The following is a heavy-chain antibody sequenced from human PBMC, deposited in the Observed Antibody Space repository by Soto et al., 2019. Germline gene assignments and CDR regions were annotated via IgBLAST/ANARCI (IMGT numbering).Heavy chain of an antibody. CDR2: VFYPESS. J-gene: IGHJ4*02. V-gene: IGHV4-39*01. CDR1: GSSIITQSYS. Sequence: QVHLQESGPGRVKPSETLSLICTVSGSSIITQSYSCALIRQPPVKGLEWLGSVFYPESSFFYPSLESRLPMSVDPSTKQSFLNLTSVTAADKAVYFFSIGSLGNFESWGQGTLVTVSS. CDR3: SIGSLGNFES. D-gene: IGHD3-9*01.